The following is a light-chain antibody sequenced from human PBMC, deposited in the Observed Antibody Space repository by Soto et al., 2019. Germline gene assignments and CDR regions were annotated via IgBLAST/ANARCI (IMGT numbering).Light chain of an antibody. J-gene: IGKJ1*01. CDR3: QQYDSFWT. V-gene: IGKV1-5*01. CDR2: DAS. Sequence: DIQMNQSPSTLSASVGDRVTITCRASQSINNWLAWYQQKPGEAPKLLIYDASNLQSGVPSRFSGSGSGTTFTLTISSLQADDFASYYCQQYDSFWTFGQGTKVDIK. CDR1: QSINNW.